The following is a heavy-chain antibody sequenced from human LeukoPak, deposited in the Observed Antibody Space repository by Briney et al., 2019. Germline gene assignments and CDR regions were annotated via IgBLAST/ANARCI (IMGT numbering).Heavy chain of an antibody. V-gene: IGHV4-61*02. J-gene: IGHJ5*02. CDR3: ARTTEDCSSTSCYQYWFDP. CDR2: IYISGST. CDR1: GDSISSGSYY. D-gene: IGHD2-2*01. Sequence: KSSETLSLTCTVSGDSISSGSYYWSWIRQPAGKGLEWIGRIYISGSTNYNPSLKSRVTISVDTSKNQISLKVRSVTAADTAVYYCARTTEDCSSTSCYQYWFDPWGQGTLVTVSS.